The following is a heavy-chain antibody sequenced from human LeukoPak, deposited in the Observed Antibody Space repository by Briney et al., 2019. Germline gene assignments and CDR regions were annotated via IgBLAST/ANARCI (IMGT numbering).Heavy chain of an antibody. V-gene: IGHV3-33*01. J-gene: IGHJ4*02. CDR1: GSTFSSYG. D-gene: IGHD7-27*01. CDR3: ARDRGDPDYYFDQ. Sequence: GGSLRLSCAASGSTFSSYGIHWVRQAPGKGLEWVAVVWYGGSEKYYADSVKGRFTISRDNSKNTLYLQMNSLRAEDTAIYYCARDRGDPDYYFDQWGQGTLVTVSS. CDR2: VWYGGSEK.